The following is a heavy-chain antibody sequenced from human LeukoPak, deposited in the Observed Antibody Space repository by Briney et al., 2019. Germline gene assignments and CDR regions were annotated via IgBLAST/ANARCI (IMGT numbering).Heavy chain of an antibody. CDR3: ARVRSRYSSGLHGPDYFDY. Sequence: GGSLRLSCAASGFTVSNNYMNWVRQAPGQGLEWVSIVYSGDSTYYADSVKGRFTISRDNSKNTLYLQMNSLRAEDTAVYYCARVRSRYSSGLHGPDYFDYWGQGTLVTVSS. V-gene: IGHV3-53*01. J-gene: IGHJ4*02. D-gene: IGHD6-19*01. CDR1: GFTVSNNY. CDR2: VYSGDST.